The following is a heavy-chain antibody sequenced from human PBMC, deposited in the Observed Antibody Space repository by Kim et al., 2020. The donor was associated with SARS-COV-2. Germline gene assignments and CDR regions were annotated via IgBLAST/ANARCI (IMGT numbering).Heavy chain of an antibody. V-gene: IGHV3-21*01. CDR1: GFTFSSYS. CDR3: ARDRAITMIVSRAFDI. D-gene: IGHD3-22*01. J-gene: IGHJ3*02. Sequence: GGSLRLSCAASGFTFSSYSMNWVRQAPGKGLEWVSSISSSSSYIYYADSVKGRFTISRDNAKNSLYLQMNSLRAEDTAVYYCARDRAITMIVSRAFDIWGQGTMVTVSS. CDR2: ISSSSSYI.